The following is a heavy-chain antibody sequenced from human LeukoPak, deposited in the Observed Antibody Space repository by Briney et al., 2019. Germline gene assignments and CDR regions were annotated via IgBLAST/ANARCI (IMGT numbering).Heavy chain of an antibody. CDR3: ARREWETGDFDY. V-gene: IGHV4-59*01. D-gene: IGHD1-26*01. CDR1: GGSISSYY. Sequence: PSETLSLTCTVSGGSISSYYWTWMRQPPGKGLEWIGYIYYSGSTNYNPSLKSRVTISVDTSKNQFSLKLSSVTAADTAVYYCARREWETGDFDYWGQGTLVTVSS. J-gene: IGHJ4*02. CDR2: IYYSGST.